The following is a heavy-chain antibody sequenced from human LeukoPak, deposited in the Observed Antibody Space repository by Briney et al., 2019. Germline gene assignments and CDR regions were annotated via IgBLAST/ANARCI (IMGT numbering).Heavy chain of an antibody. CDR2: ITGSGTTT. J-gene: IGHJ6*04. V-gene: IGHV3-23*01. CDR1: GFTFTYSA. CDR3: AELGITMIGGV. D-gene: IGHD3-10*02. Sequence: GGSLRLSCAASGFTFTYSAMGWVRQAPGKGLEWVSTITGSGTTTYYADSVKGRFTISRDNSKNTLYLQMNSLRAEDTAVYYCAELGITMIGGVWGKGTTVTISS.